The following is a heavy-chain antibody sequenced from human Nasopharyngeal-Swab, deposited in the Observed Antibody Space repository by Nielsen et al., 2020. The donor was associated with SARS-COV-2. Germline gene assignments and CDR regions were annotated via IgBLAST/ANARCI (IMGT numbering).Heavy chain of an antibody. Sequence: SEPLSLTSAVYGASFSGYSWSWIRQPPGKGLEWTGEIIHSGSTNYNPSHKSRVTISVDTSKNQFSLKLSSVTAADTAVYYCARSFRGTTPRDAFDIWGQGTMVTVSS. CDR1: GASFSGYS. D-gene: IGHD1-7*01. CDR2: IIHSGST. V-gene: IGHV4-34*12. CDR3: ARSFRGTTPRDAFDI. J-gene: IGHJ3*02.